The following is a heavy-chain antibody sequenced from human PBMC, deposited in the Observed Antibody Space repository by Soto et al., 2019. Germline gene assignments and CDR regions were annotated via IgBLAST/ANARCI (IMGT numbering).Heavy chain of an antibody. Sequence: QVQLVQSGAEVKKPGASVKVSCKASGYTFTSYGISWVRQAPGQGLEWMGWISAYNGNTNYAQKLQGRVTMTTDTSTSTAYMELRSLRSDDTAVYYCSRDSWLGFSSCRDAFDYWGQGTLVTVSS. CDR3: SRDSWLGFSSCRDAFDY. D-gene: IGHD6-19*01. J-gene: IGHJ4*02. CDR1: GYTFTSYG. CDR2: ISAYNGNT. V-gene: IGHV1-18*01.